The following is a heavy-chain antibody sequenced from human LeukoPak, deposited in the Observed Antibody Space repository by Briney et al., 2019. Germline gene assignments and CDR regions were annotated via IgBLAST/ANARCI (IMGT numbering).Heavy chain of an antibody. CDR2: IIPIFGTA. D-gene: IGHD1-1*01. V-gene: IGHV1-69*13. J-gene: IGHJ4*02. CDR3: AILGNDFLYYFDY. Sequence: ASVKVSCKASGGTFSSYAISWVRQAPGQGLEWMGGIIPIFGTANYAQKFQGRVTITADESTSTAYMELSSLRSEDTAVYYCAILGNDFLYYFDYWGQGTLVTVSS. CDR1: GGTFSSYA.